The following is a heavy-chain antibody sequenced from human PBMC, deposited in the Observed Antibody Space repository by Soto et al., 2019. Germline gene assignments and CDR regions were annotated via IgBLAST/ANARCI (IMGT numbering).Heavy chain of an antibody. J-gene: IGHJ6*03. Sequence: EVQLVESGGGLVQPGGSLKLSCAASGFTFSGSAMHWVRQASGKGLEWVGRIRSKANSYATAYAASVKGRFTISRDDSKNTAYLQMNSLKTEDTAVYYCTRQEDLGYDFWSGYFRTDPRRLFYSGMTHMDVWGKGTTVTVSS. CDR2: IRSKANSYAT. CDR1: GFTFSGSA. D-gene: IGHD3-3*01. V-gene: IGHV3-73*01. CDR3: TRQEDLGYDFWSGYFRTDPRRLFYSGMTHMDV.